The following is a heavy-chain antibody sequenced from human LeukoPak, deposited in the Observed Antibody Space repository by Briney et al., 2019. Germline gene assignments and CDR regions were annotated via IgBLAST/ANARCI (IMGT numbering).Heavy chain of an antibody. CDR3: ARQYYYGSGSKEGFDY. CDR2: IYYSGST. CDR1: GGSISSYY. J-gene: IGHJ4*02. Sequence: PSETLSLTCTVSGGSISSYYWSWIRQPPGKGLEWIGYIYYSGSTNYNPSLKSRVTISVDTSKNQFSLKLSSVTAADTAVYYCARQYYYGSGSKEGFDYWGQGTLVTVSS. D-gene: IGHD3-10*01. V-gene: IGHV4-59*08.